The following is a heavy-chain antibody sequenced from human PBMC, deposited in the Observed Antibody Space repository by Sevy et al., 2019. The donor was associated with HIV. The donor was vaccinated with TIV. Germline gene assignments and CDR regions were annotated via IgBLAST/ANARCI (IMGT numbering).Heavy chain of an antibody. V-gene: IGHV3-7*01. CDR3: ARDEVQYYYDSSGYPDY. D-gene: IGHD3-22*01. Sequence: AGSLRLSCAASGFTFSSYWMSWVRQAPGKGLEWVANIKQDGSEKYYVDSVKGRFTISRDNAKNSLYLQMNSLRAEDTAVYYCARDEVQYYYDSSGYPDYWGQGTLVTVSS. CDR1: GFTFSSYW. CDR2: IKQDGSEK. J-gene: IGHJ4*02.